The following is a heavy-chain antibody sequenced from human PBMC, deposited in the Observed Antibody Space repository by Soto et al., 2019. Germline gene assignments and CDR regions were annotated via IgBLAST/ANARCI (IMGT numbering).Heavy chain of an antibody. D-gene: IGHD2-2*01. CDR2: SIPISDTT. Sequence: QVQLVQSGAAVKKPGSSVKVSCKASGGTFSSYAISWVRQAPGQGLEWMGGSIPISDTTNYAQKFQGRVTITADESTSTAYMELSSLRSEDTAVYYCARSQGSSTSLEIYYYYYYGMDVWGQGTTVTVSS. CDR1: GGTFSSYA. V-gene: IGHV1-69*01. J-gene: IGHJ6*02. CDR3: ARSQGSSTSLEIYYYYYYGMDV.